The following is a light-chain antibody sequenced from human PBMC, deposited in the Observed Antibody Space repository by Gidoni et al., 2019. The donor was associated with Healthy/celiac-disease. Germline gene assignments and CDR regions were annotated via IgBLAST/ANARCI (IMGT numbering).Light chain of an antibody. CDR3: QQYNNWPIT. Sequence: EIVMPQSPATLSVSPGERATLSCRASQSVSSNLAWYQQQPGQAPRLLIYGASTRATGIPARFSGSGSGTEFTLTISSLQSEDFAVYYCQQYNNWPITFGQGTRLEIK. V-gene: IGKV3-15*01. CDR2: GAS. J-gene: IGKJ5*01. CDR1: QSVSSN.